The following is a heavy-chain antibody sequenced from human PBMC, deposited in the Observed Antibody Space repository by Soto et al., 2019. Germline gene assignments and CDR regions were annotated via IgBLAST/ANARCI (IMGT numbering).Heavy chain of an antibody. D-gene: IGHD3-22*01. CDR1: GFNFSDYV. V-gene: IGHV3-30-3*01. CDR3: AREGYYDSRGYPYGIDV. Sequence: PGGSLRLSCAASGFNFSDYVVHWVRQAPGRGLEWMAFISFDGSNEYYADFVKGRFTISRDNSKNMVYLQVNSLRADDTAVYFCAREGYYDSRGYPYGIDVWGQGTTVTVSS. J-gene: IGHJ6*02. CDR2: ISFDGSNE.